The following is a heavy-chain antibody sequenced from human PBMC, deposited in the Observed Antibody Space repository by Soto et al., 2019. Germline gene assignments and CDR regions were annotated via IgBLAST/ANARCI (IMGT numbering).Heavy chain of an antibody. D-gene: IGHD1-7*01. J-gene: IGHJ4*02. CDR3: ASRDPGTSVDY. V-gene: IGHV4-4*02. Sequence: SETLSLTCAVSGGSFTSNNWWTWVRQPPGQGLEWIGEIYRTGSTNYNPSLRSRVTISLDKSENQFSLKVTSLTAADTAVYYCASRDPGTSVDYWGQGTLVTVSS. CDR1: GGSFTSNNW. CDR2: IYRTGST.